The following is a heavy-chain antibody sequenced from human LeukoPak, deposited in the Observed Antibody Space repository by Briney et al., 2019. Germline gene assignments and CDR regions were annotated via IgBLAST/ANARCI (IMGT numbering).Heavy chain of an antibody. CDR2: ISSSGSTI. CDR3: ARDRGSGFGY. CDR1: GFTFSSHE. J-gene: IGHJ4*02. V-gene: IGHV3-48*03. D-gene: IGHD2-15*01. Sequence: GGSLRLSCAASGFTFSSHEMNWVRQAPGKGLEWVSYISSSGSTIYYADSVKGRFTISRDNAKNSLYLQMNSLRAEDTAVYYCARDRGSGFGYWGQGTLVTVSS.